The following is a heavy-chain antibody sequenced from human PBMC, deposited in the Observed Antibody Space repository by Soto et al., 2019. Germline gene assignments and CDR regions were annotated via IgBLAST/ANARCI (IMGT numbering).Heavy chain of an antibody. V-gene: IGHV4-39*01. J-gene: IGHJ6*02. CDR3: ARLVDFWSGYRIYYYYGMDV. Sequence: SETLSLTCTVSGGSISSSSYYWGWIRQPPGKGLEWIGSIYYSGSTYYNPSLKSRVTISVDTSKNQFSLKLSSVTAADTAVYYCARLVDFWSGYRIYYYYGMDVWGQGTTVTVSS. CDR2: IYYSGST. D-gene: IGHD3-3*01. CDR1: GGSISSSSYY.